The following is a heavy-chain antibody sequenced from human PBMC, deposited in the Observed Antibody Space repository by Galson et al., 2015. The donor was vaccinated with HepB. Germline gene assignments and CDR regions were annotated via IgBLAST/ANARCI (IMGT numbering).Heavy chain of an antibody. CDR1: GFTFSSYW. D-gene: IGHD5-12*01. CDR3: AIGSLGYSGYEAAFDY. Sequence: SLRLSCAASGFTFSSYWMHWVRQAPGKGLVWVSRINSDGSSTSYADSVKGRFTISRDNAKNTLYLQMNSLRAEDTAVYYCAIGSLGYSGYEAAFDYWGQGTLVTVSP. V-gene: IGHV3-74*01. CDR2: INSDGSST. J-gene: IGHJ4*02.